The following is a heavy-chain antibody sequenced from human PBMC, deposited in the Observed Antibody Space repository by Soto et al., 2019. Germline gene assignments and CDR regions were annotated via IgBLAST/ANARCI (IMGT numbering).Heavy chain of an antibody. CDR1: GFTFSSYA. D-gene: IGHD5-12*01. J-gene: IGHJ6*02. CDR2: ISGSGGST. CDR3: AKIGKTHSGYDFDYYYGMDV. Sequence: GGSLRLSCAASGFTFSSYAMSWVRQAPGKGLEWVSAISGSGGSTYYADSVKGRFTISRDNSKNTLYLQMNSLRAEDTAVYYCAKIGKTHSGYDFDYYYGMDVWGQGTTVTSP. V-gene: IGHV3-23*01.